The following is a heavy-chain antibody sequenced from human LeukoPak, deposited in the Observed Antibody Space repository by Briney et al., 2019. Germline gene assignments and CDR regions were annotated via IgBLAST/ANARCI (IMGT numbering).Heavy chain of an antibody. V-gene: IGHV4-61*02. CDR3: ARTTEAHSWRTRYYDYYMDV. CDR2: IYTSGST. J-gene: IGHJ6*03. D-gene: IGHD6-13*01. CDR1: GGSISSGSYY. Sequence: SETLSLTCTVSGGSISSGSYYWSWIRQPAGKGLEWIGRIYTSGSTNYNPSLKSRVTISVDTSKNQFSLKLNSVTAADTPVYYCARTTEAHSWRTRYYDYYMDVWGKGTTVTVSS.